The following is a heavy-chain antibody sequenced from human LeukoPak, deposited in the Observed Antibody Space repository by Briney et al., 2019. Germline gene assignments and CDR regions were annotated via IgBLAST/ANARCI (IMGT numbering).Heavy chain of an antibody. J-gene: IGHJ4*02. CDR2: INHSGST. V-gene: IGHV4-34*01. CDR3: ARGRPYYDSSGYNRPHFDY. CDR1: GFTFSIYS. Sequence: PGGSLRLSCTASGFTFSIYSMNWVRQPPGKGLEWIGEINHSGSTNYNPSLRSRVTISVDTSKNQFSLKLSSVTAADTAVYYCARGRPYYDSSGYNRPHFDYWGQGTLVTVSS. D-gene: IGHD3-22*01.